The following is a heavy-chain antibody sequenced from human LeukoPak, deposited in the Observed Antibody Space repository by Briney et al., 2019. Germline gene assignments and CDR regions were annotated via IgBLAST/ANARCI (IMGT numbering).Heavy chain of an antibody. V-gene: IGHV3-74*01. CDR3: ARDLHIAAADY. CDR2: IIGDGTAT. D-gene: IGHD6-13*01. CDR1: GFTFSSYW. J-gene: IGHJ4*02. Sequence: PGGSLRLSCAASGFTFSSYWMHWARQAPGKGLVWVSRIIGDGTATDYADSVKGRFTISRDNAKNTLYLQMNGLRAEDTAVYYCARDLHIAAADYWGQGTLVTVSS.